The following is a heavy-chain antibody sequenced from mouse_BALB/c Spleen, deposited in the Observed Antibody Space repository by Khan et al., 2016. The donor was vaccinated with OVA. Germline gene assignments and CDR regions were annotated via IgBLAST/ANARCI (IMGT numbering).Heavy chain of an antibody. J-gene: IGHJ4*01. V-gene: IGHV9-3-1*01. Sequence: QIQLVQSGPELKKPGKTVQISCKASGFTFTNYGMNWVKQAPGKGLKWMGWINTYTGEPTFADDFKGRFAFSLETSASTAYLQINSLKNEDTATYFCARVGYNGTMDCWGQGTSVTVSS. D-gene: IGHD2-14*01. CDR3: ARVGYNGTMDC. CDR2: INTYTGEP. CDR1: GFTFTNYG.